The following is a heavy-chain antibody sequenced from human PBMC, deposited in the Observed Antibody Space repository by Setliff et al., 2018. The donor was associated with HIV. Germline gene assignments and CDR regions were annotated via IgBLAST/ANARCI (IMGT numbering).Heavy chain of an antibody. V-gene: IGHV4-34*01. CDR3: AREIPYSYGGSGHPL. Sequence: PSETLSLTCAVYGGSFSGYYWSWIRQPPGKGLEWIGEINHSGSTKYHASLKSRVTISIDTSKNQISLTVTSVTAADTAVYYCAREIPYSYGGSGHPLWGQGTLVTVSS. CDR2: INHSGST. D-gene: IGHD3-22*01. J-gene: IGHJ4*02. CDR1: GGSFSGYY.